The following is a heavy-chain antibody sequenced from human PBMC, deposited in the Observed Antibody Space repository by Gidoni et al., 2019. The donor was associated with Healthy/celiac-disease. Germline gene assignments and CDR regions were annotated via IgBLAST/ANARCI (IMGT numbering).Heavy chain of an antibody. CDR3: ARASGSYPASFDY. CDR2: INPNSGGT. V-gene: IGHV1-2*06. D-gene: IGHD1-26*01. Sequence: QVQLVQSGAEVKKPGASVKVSCQASGYTFTGYYMHWVRQAPGQGLEWMGRINPNSGGTNYAQKFQGRVTMTRDTSISTAYMELSRLRSDDTAVYYCARASGSYPASFDYWGQGTLVTVSS. J-gene: IGHJ4*02. CDR1: GYTFTGYY.